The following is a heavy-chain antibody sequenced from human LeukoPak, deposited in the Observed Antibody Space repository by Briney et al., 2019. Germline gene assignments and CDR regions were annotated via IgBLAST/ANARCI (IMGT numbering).Heavy chain of an antibody. V-gene: IGHV3-48*03. CDR2: ISSSGSTI. CDR3: ASARLGEFVY. J-gene: IGHJ4*02. Sequence: PGGSLRLSCAASGFTFSSYEMNWVRQAPGKGLEWVSYISSSGSTIYYADSVKGRFTISRDNAKNSLYLQMNSLRAEDTAVYYCASARLGEFVYWGQGTLVTVSS. CDR1: GFTFSSYE. D-gene: IGHD3-16*01.